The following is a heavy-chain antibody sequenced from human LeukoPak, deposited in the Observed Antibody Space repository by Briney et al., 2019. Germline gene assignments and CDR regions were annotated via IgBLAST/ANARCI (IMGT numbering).Heavy chain of an antibody. CDR1: GFTFISYW. CDR2: IKQDGSEK. Sequence: GGSLRLSCAASGFTFISYWMTWVRQAPGKGLEWVANIKQDGSEKYYVDSVKGRFTISRDNAKNSLYLQMNSLRAEDTAVYYCARDLTGGYDYPLYYFDYWGQGTLVTVSS. CDR3: ARDLTGGYDYPLYYFDY. D-gene: IGHD5-12*01. V-gene: IGHV3-7*01. J-gene: IGHJ4*02.